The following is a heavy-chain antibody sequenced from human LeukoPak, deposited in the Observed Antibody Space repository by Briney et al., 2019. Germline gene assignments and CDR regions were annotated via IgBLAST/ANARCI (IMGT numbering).Heavy chain of an antibody. V-gene: IGHV3-23*01. CDR3: AKNGRDTDDSSLVDFCG. D-gene: IGHD6-13*01. Sequence: GGSLRLSCAGSGFIFRNYSMSWVRQAPGKGLEWVSGISGSGVGTNYADSVKGRFTISRDNSKNTLYLQMNSLRAEDTAIYYCAKNGRDTDDSSLVDFCGWGQQALVT. J-gene: IGHJ1*01. CDR1: GFIFRNYS. CDR2: ISGSGVGT.